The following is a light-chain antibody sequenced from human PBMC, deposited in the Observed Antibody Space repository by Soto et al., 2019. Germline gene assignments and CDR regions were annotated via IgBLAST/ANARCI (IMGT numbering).Light chain of an antibody. CDR1: QSISSY. V-gene: IGKV1-39*01. CDR2: AAS. CDR3: QQSSSTPVT. J-gene: IGKJ2*01. Sequence: DIQMTQSPSFLSASVGDRVTITCRASQSISSYLYWYQQKPGKAPKPLIYAASSLQSGVPSRFSGRGSGTDFTLPITSLQPEDFATYYCQQSSSTPVTFGQGTKLAIK.